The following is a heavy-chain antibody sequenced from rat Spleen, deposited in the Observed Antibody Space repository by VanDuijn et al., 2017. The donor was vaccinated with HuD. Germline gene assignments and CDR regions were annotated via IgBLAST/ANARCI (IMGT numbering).Heavy chain of an antibody. J-gene: IGHJ2*01. CDR2: MRSDGDT. CDR3: ARGGFFRY. D-gene: IGHD1-6*01. CDR1: GFTLTRYH. V-gene: IGHV2-32*01. Sequence: QVQLKESGPGLVQPSQTLSLTCTVSGFTLTRYHVHWVRQPPGKGLEWMGVMRSDGDTSYNSALKSRLSISRDTSKSQVFLKMSSLQTEDTATYYCARGGFFRYWGQGVMVTVSS.